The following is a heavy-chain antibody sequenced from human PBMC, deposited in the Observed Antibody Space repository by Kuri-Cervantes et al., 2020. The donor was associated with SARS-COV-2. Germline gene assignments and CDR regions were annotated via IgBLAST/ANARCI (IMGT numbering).Heavy chain of an antibody. CDR2: IKQDGSEK. J-gene: IGHJ4*02. CDR3: ARDSWWELLLFDY. CDR1: GFTFSSYW. Sequence: ETLSLTCAASGFTFSSYWMSWVRQAPGKGLEWVANIKQDGSEKYYVDSVKGRFTISRDNAKNSLYLQMNSLRAEDTAVYYCARDSWWELLLFDYWGQGTLVTVSS. D-gene: IGHD1-26*01. V-gene: IGHV3-7*01.